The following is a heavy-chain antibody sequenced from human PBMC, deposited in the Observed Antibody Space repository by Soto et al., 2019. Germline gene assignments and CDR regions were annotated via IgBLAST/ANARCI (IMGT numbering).Heavy chain of an antibody. D-gene: IGHD3-22*01. Sequence: GGSLRLSCAASGFTFSSYAMHWVRQAPGKGLEWVAVISYDGSNKYYADSVKGRFTISRDNSKNTLYLQVNSLRAEDTAVYYCARDYPLTTYYYDSSGYYTHYGMDVWGQGTTVTVSS. CDR3: ARDYPLTTYYYDSSGYYTHYGMDV. V-gene: IGHV3-30-3*01. CDR2: ISYDGSNK. J-gene: IGHJ6*02. CDR1: GFTFSSYA.